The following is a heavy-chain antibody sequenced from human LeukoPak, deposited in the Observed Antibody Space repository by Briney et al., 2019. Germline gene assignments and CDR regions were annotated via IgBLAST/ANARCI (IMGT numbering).Heavy chain of an antibody. CDR2: IYNSGST. CDR1: GGSISSYS. CDR3: ARASGSGSYPLDY. V-gene: IGHV4-59*01. J-gene: IGHJ4*02. Sequence: RPSETLSLTCSVSGGSISSYSWSWIRQPPGKGLEWIGYIYNSGSTNYNPSLKSRITISVDTPKNHFSLKLTSVTAADTVVYYCARASGSGSYPLDYWGQGTLVTVSS. D-gene: IGHD3-10*01.